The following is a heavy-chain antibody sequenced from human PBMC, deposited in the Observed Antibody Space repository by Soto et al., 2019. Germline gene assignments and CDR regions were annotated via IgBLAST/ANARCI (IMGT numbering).Heavy chain of an antibody. Sequence: SVKVSCKASGGTFSSYAISWVRQAPGQGLEWMGGIIPIFGTANYAQKFQGRVTITADESTSTAYMELSSLRSEDTAVYYCARDCGGDCLNHVADAFDIWGQGPMVTVSS. V-gene: IGHV1-69*13. J-gene: IGHJ3*02. CDR3: ARDCGGDCLNHVADAFDI. D-gene: IGHD2-21*02. CDR2: IIPIFGTA. CDR1: GGTFSSYA.